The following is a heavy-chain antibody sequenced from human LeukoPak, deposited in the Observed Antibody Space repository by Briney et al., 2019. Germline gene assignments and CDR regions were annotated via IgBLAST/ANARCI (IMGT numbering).Heavy chain of an antibody. D-gene: IGHD2-2*01. J-gene: IGHJ4*02. Sequence: GGSLRLSCAASGFTFSSYAMHWVRQAPGKGLEWVAVISYDGSNKYYADSVKGRFTISGDNSKNTLYLQMNSLRAEDTAVYYCASGQYPAQPTDYWGQGTLVTVSS. CDR2: ISYDGSNK. V-gene: IGHV3-30*04. CDR3: ASGQYPAQPTDY. CDR1: GFTFSSYA.